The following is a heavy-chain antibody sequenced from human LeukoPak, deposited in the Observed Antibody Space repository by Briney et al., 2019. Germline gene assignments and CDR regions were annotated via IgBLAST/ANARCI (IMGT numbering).Heavy chain of an antibody. Sequence: MHSETLSLTCAVYGGSFSGYYWSWIRQPPGKGLEWIGEINHSGSTNYNPSLKSRVTISVDTSKNQFSLKLSSVTAADTAVYYCARRNMITFGGVIVLGYYFDYWGQGTLVTVSS. V-gene: IGHV4-34*01. CDR1: GGSFSGYY. CDR2: INHSGST. CDR3: ARRNMITFGGVIVLGYYFDY. D-gene: IGHD3-16*02. J-gene: IGHJ4*02.